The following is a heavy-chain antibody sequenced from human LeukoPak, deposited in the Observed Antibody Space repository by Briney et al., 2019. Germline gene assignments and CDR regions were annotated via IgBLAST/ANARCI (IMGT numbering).Heavy chain of an antibody. Sequence: SQTLSLTCTVSGGSISSGGYYWTWIRQHPGKGLEWIGNTYYSGSTYYNPSLKSRVTISVDTSKNQFSLKLSSVTAADTAVYYCARSKGGYCSSTSCARFDYWGQGTLVTVSS. D-gene: IGHD2-2*01. CDR3: ARSKGGYCSSTSCARFDY. V-gene: IGHV4-31*03. CDR1: GGSISSGGYY. CDR2: TYYSGST. J-gene: IGHJ4*02.